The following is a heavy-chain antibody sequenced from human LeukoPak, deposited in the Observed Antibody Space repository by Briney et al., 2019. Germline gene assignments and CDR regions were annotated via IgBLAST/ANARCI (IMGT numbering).Heavy chain of an antibody. CDR1: GFTFSSYW. D-gene: IGHD2-15*01. CDR3: AKGGSPSHNSFNS. J-gene: IGHJ5*01. V-gene: IGHV3-7*01. Sequence: PGGSLRLSCAASGFTFSSYWMSWVRQAPGKGLEWVANIKQDGSEKDYVDSVKGRFTISRDNAKNSLYLQMNSLRAEDTAVYYCAKGGSPSHNSFNSWGQGTLVTVSS. CDR2: IKQDGSEK.